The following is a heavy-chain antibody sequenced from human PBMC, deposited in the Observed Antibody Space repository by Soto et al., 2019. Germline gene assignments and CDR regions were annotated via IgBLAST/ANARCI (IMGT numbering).Heavy chain of an antibody. CDR3: ARGWFGPDV. Sequence: EVQLVESGGGLVQPGGSLRLSCAASEFIFSGRSVHWVRQAPGKGLVWVSGIDKVGTDSTYADSVKGRFTSSRDNAKNTVYLQMSSLRVEDTAVYYCARGWFGPDVWGKGTTVTVSS. CDR2: IDKVGTDS. CDR1: EFIFSGRS. V-gene: IGHV3-74*01. J-gene: IGHJ6*03. D-gene: IGHD3-10*01.